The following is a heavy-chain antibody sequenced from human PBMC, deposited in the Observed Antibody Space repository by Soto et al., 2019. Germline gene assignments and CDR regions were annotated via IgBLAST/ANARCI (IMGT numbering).Heavy chain of an antibody. V-gene: IGHV1-69*13. Sequence: SVKVSCKASGGTFSSYAISWVRQAPGQGLEWMGGIIPIFGTANYAQKFQGRVTITADESTSTAYMELSSLRSEDTAVYYCARVDTAMVREYYYYGMDVWGRGTTVTV. J-gene: IGHJ6*02. CDR2: IIPIFGTA. D-gene: IGHD5-18*01. CDR3: ARVDTAMVREYYYYGMDV. CDR1: GGTFSSYA.